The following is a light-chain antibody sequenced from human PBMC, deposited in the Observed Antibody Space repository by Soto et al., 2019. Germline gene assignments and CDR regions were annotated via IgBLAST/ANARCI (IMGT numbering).Light chain of an antibody. CDR1: SSDVGGYNY. CDR3: CSYAGSYTFGV. Sequence: QSALTQPRSVSGSPGQSVTISCTGTSSDVGGYNYVSWYQQHPGKAPKLMIYDVSKRPSGVPDRFSGSNSGNTASLTISGLQAEDEADYYCCSYAGSYTFGVFGTGNKVTVL. CDR2: DVS. V-gene: IGLV2-11*01. J-gene: IGLJ1*01.